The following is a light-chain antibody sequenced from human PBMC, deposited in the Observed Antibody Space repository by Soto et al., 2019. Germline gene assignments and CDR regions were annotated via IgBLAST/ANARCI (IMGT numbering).Light chain of an antibody. CDR1: QSVSSSF. J-gene: IGKJ2*01. CDR3: QQYGNSYT. V-gene: IGKV3-20*01. Sequence: EIVLTQSPGTLSLSPGESATLSCRASQSVSSSFLAWFQQKPGQAPRLLIYGASVRAPGIPDKFRGSGSGRDFTLTISRLEPEDFAVYYCQQYGNSYTFGQGTKLEIK. CDR2: GAS.